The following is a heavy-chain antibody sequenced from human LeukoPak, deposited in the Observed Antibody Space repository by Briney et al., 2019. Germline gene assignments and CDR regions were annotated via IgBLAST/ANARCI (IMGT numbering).Heavy chain of an antibody. J-gene: IGHJ4*02. CDR2: INPNSGGT. CDR3: ARDLPAASATDDY. D-gene: IGHD2-2*01. V-gene: IGHV1-2*02. Sequence: GASVKVSCKASGYTFTGYYMHWVRQAPGQGLEWMGWINPNSGGTNYAQKFQGRVTMTRDTSISTAYMELSRLRSDDTAVYYCARDLPAASATDDYWGQGTLVTVSS. CDR1: GYTFTGYY.